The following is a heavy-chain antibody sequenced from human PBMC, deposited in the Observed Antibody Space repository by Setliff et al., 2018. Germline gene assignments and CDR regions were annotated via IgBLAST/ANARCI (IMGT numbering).Heavy chain of an antibody. J-gene: IGHJ3*02. CDR3: ARQAISGSDAFDI. CDR1: GYTFTNYW. D-gene: IGHD3-3*01. Sequence: GESLEISCKGSGYTFTNYWIGWVRQMPGKGLEWMGIIYPGDSDTRYSPSFQGQVTISADKSISIAYLQWSSLKDSDTAMYYCARQAISGSDAFDIWGQGTLVTVSS. V-gene: IGHV5-51*01. CDR2: IYPGDSDT.